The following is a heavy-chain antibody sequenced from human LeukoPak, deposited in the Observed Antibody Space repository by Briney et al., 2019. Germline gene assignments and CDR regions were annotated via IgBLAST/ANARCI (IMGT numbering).Heavy chain of an antibody. CDR1: GGTFSSYA. CDR2: IIPIVGTT. D-gene: IGHD6-6*01. V-gene: IGHV1-69*13. J-gene: IGHJ4*02. Sequence: ASVKVSCKASGGTFSSYAFSWVRQAPGQGLEWMGGIIPIVGTTNYAQMFQGRVTITADESTSTAYMELSSLRSEDTAVYYCAKEKRYSSSPDYFDYWGQGTLVTVSS. CDR3: AKEKRYSSSPDYFDY.